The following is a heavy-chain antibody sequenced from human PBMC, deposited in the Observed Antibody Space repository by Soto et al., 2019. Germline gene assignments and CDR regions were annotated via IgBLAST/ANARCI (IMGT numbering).Heavy chain of an antibody. Sequence: QVQLQESGPGLVKPSETLSLTCTVSGGSISSYYWNWIRQPPGKGLEWIGYIYYSGRTNYNPSLKSRVNISVDKAKNQLSLKLGSVTAADTAVYYWARSQGGNVVNEYWGQGTLVTVSS. CDR2: IYYSGRT. CDR3: ARSQGGNVVNEY. V-gene: IGHV4-59*01. D-gene: IGHD1-1*01. CDR1: GGSISSYY. J-gene: IGHJ4*02.